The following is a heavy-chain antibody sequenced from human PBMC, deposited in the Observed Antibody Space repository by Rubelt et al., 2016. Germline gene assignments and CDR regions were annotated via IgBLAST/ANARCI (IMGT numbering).Heavy chain of an antibody. CDR2: IYYSGST. D-gene: IGHD4-17*01. J-gene: IGHJ3*02. V-gene: IGHV4-39*07. Sequence: QLQLQESGPGLVKPSETLSLTCTVSGGSISSSSYYWGWIRQPPGKGLEWIGSIYYSGSTYYNPSLKSRVTISVDTSKNQFSLKLSSVTAADTAVYYCARRKTTVTLRPDAFDIWGQGTMVAVSS. CDR1: GGSISSSSYY. CDR3: ARRKTTVTLRPDAFDI.